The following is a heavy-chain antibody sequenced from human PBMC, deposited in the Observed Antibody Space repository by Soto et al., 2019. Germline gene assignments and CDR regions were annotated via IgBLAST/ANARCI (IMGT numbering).Heavy chain of an antibody. J-gene: IGHJ6*02. CDR2: LNAGNGNT. V-gene: IGHV1-3*01. CDR3: AGGPYCTSSSCPSSDYYFYYGMDV. D-gene: IGHD2-2*01. CDR1: GDTFTNYA. Sequence: GASVKVSCKASGDTFTNYAMNWVRQAPGQGLEWMGWLNAGNGNTKYSQKFQGRVTITRDTSASTVYMELSGLRSEDTAVYYCAGGPYCTSSSCPSSDYYFYYGMDVCGQGTTVTVSS.